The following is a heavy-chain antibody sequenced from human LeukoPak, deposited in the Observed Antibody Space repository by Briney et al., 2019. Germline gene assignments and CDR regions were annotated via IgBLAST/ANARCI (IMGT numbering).Heavy chain of an antibody. CDR3: ARRRYSSSWYAFDI. CDR1: GGSISSYY. V-gene: IGHV4-59*08. D-gene: IGHD6-13*01. J-gene: IGHJ3*02. Sequence: SETLSLTCTVSGGSISSYYWSWIRQPPGKGLEWIGYIYYSGSTNYNPSLKSRVTISVDTSKNQFSLKLSSVTAADTAVYYGARRRYSSSWYAFDIWGQGTMVTVSS. CDR2: IYYSGST.